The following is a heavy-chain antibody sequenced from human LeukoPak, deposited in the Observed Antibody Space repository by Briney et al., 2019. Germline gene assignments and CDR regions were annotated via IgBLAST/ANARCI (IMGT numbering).Heavy chain of an antibody. J-gene: IGHJ4*02. D-gene: IGHD3-16*02. Sequence: GGSLRLSCAASGFTFSNYAMSWVRQAPGKGLEWVSAISGSGGSTYYVASVKGRFTISRDNSKNTVYLQMNSLRVEDTAVYYCAKSLYGGCDYWGQGTVVTVSS. V-gene: IGHV3-23*01. CDR1: GFTFSNYA. CDR3: AKSLYGGCDY. CDR2: ISGSGGST.